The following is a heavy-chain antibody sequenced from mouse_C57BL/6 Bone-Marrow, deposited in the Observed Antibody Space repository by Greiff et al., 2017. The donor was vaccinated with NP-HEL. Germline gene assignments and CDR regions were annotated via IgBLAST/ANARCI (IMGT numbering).Heavy chain of an antibody. CDR1: GFTFSSYG. CDR2: ISSGGSYT. D-gene: IGHD4-1*01. Sequence: EVQVVESGGDLVKPGGSLKLSCAASGFTFSSYGMSWVRQTPDKRLEWVATISSGGSYTYYPDSVKGRFTISRDNAKNTLYLQMSSLKSDDTAMYDCASHLGDYAMDYWGQGTSVTVSS. J-gene: IGHJ4*01. V-gene: IGHV5-6*01. CDR3: ASHLGDYAMDY.